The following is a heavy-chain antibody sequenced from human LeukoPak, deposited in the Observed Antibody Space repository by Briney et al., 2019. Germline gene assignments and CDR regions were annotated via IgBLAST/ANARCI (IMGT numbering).Heavy chain of an antibody. D-gene: IGHD1-26*01. Sequence: SQTLSLTCTVPGGSISSGGYYWSWIRQHPGKGLEWIGYIFQSGSPSYNPSLRSRVTISVDTSRNQFSLKLNSVTAADTAMYYCARDRAGLGLLDFWGPGTMVTVSS. CDR3: ARDRAGLGLLDF. CDR2: IFQSGSP. V-gene: IGHV4-31*03. J-gene: IGHJ3*01. CDR1: GGSISSGGYY.